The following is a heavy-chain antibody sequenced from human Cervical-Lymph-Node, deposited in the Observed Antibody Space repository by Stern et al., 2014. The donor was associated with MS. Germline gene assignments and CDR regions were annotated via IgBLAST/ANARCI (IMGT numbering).Heavy chain of an antibody. CDR1: GGSLTSDTYY. CDR2: IYHSGST. Sequence: QVQLQESGPGLVKPSQTLSLTCTVSGGSLTSDTYYWSWIRQHPGKGLEWIGYIYHSGSTYYNPSLKSRLTISLDTSKNQISLNLNSVTAADTAVYYWARVVITAEYFDSWGQGTLVTVSS. V-gene: IGHV4-31*03. D-gene: IGHD3-10*01. J-gene: IGHJ4*02. CDR3: ARVVITAEYFDS.